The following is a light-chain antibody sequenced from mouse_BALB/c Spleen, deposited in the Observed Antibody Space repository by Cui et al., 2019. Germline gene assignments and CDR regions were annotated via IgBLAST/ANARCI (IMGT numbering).Light chain of an antibody. CDR2: ATS. V-gene: IGKV4-71*01. CDR3: HQWSSYPRA. J-gene: IGKJ2*01. CDR1: SSVNY. Sequence: QFVLTQSPAIMSASPGQKVTITCSAISSVNYMHWYQQRPGFSPKLWIYATSKLALGVPACFSGSGSGTSYSITISGVVAEDATSYFCHQWSSYPRAFGGGTKLEIK.